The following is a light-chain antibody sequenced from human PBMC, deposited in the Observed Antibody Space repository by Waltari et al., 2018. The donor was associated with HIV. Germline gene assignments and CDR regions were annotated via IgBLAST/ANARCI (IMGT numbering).Light chain of an antibody. CDR3: CSYAGSYV. CDR1: SSDVGGYNY. J-gene: IGLJ1*01. Sequence: QSALTQPASVSGSPGQSITISCPGPSSDVGGYNYVSWYQQHPGKASKLMIYDVSTRPSGVSNRFSGSKSGNTASLTISGLQAEDEADYYCCSYAGSYVFGTGTKVTVL. CDR2: DVS. V-gene: IGLV2-23*02.